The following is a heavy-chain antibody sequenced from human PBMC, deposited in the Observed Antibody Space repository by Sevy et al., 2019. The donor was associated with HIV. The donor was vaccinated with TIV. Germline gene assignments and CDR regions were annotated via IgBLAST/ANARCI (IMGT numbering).Heavy chain of an antibody. CDR2: IRYDGSDK. V-gene: IGHV3-30*02. J-gene: IGHJ4*02. Sequence: GGSLRLSCAASGFTFSNYGMHWVRQVPGKGLEWVTFIRYDGSDKYYAASVKGRFTISRDDSKNTVYLQMDSLRAEDTAIYYCAKDLAGPGRRYFDYWGQGTLVTVSS. D-gene: IGHD6-13*01. CDR3: AKDLAGPGRRYFDY. CDR1: GFTFSNYG.